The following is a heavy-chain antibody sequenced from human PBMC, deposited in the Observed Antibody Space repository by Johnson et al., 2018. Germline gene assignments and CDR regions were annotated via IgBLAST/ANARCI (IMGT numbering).Heavy chain of an antibody. CDR2: ISSISSYI. CDR3: ARDLLADYSNYYYYGMDV. J-gene: IGHJ6*02. V-gene: IGHV3-21*01. D-gene: IGHD4-11*01. Sequence: VQLVESGGGLVKXGGSLRLXCAASVFTFSSYSMNWVRQAPGKGLSWVSSISSISSYIYYSASLQVRFTISRDNAKNSLYLQMNSRRAEDTAVYSCARDLLADYSNYYYYGMDVWGQGTTVTVSS. CDR1: VFTFSSYS.